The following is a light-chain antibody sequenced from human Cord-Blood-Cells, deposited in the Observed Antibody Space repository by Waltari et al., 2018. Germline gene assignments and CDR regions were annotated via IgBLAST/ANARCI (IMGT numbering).Light chain of an antibody. J-gene: IGKJ2*01. CDR1: QSISSY. CDR2: AAS. V-gene: IGKV1-39*01. CDR3: QQRNSTPHT. Sequence: DIHMTQSPSSLSASVGGRGTITCRASQSISSYLNWYQQKPGKAPRLLIYAASSWASGVPARFSGSGSGTDFTLTISSLQPEDFAAYYCQQRNSTPHTFGRGTKLEIK.